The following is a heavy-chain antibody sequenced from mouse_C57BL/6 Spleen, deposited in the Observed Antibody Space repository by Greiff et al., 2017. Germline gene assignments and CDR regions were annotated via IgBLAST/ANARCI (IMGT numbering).Heavy chain of an antibody. J-gene: IGHJ1*03. D-gene: IGHD2-1*01. Sequence: QVQLQQSGAALVRPGASVTLSCKASGYTFTDYEMHWVKQTPVHGLEWIGAIDPATGGPAYNQQFKGKAILTADKSSSTAYMELRSLTSEDAAGDYWARAICYGNPGWYIEVWGTGTTVTVSS. CDR1: GYTFTDYE. CDR3: ARAICYGNPGWYIEV. V-gene: IGHV1-15*01. CDR2: IDPATGGP.